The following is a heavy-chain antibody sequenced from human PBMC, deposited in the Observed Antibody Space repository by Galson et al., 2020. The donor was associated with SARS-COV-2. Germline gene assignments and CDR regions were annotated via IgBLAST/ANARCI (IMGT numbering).Heavy chain of an antibody. D-gene: IGHD3-3*01. CDR1: GFTFSSYA. V-gene: IGHV3-23*01. J-gene: IGHJ6*02. Sequence: GGSLRLSCAASGFTFSSYAMSWVRQAPGKGLEWVSAISGSGGSTYYADSVKGRFTISRDNSKNTLYLQMNSLRAEDTAVYYCAKESLDGGSYYDFWSGYGGYYYYYGMDVWGQGTTVTVSS. CDR3: AKESLDGGSYYDFWSGYGGYYYYYGMDV. CDR2: ISGSGGST.